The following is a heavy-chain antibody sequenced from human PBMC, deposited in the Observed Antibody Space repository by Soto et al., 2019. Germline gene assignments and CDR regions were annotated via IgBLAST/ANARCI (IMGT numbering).Heavy chain of an antibody. CDR2: IAYDGSNR. CDR3: AKDGGTGKYYDY. CDR1: GFTFNIDG. Sequence: LRLSCAASGFTFNIDGMHWVRQAPGKGLEWVSVIAYDGSNRYYADSVKGRFTISRDNSKNTLYLQMNSLRPEDTAVYYCAKDGGTGKYYDYWGQGTLVTVSS. J-gene: IGHJ4*02. D-gene: IGHD2-8*02. V-gene: IGHV3-30*18.